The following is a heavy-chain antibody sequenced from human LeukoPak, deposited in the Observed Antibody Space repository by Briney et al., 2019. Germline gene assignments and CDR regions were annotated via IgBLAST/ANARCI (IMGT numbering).Heavy chain of an antibody. V-gene: IGHV1-69*13. Sequence: SVKVSCKASGGTFSSYAISWVRQAPGQGLEWMGGIIPIFGTANYAQKFQGRVTITADESTSTAYMELSRLRSDDTAVYYCATDYYGGNSFDYWGQGTLVTVSS. J-gene: IGHJ4*02. CDR2: IIPIFGTA. D-gene: IGHD4-23*01. CDR1: GGTFSSYA. CDR3: ATDYYGGNSFDY.